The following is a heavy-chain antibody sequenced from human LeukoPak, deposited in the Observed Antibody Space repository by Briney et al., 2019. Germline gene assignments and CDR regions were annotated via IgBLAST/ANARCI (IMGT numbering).Heavy chain of an antibody. CDR2: INPSGGST. CDR1: GYTFSSYY. Sequence: ASVKVSCKASGYTFSSYYMHWVRQAPGQGLEWMGIINPSGGSTSYAQKFQGRVTMTRDTSTGTVYMELSSLRSEDTAVYYCARASGAGGMLYGPDYWGQGTLVTVSS. V-gene: IGHV1-46*01. D-gene: IGHD2-8*01. J-gene: IGHJ4*02. CDR3: ARASGAGGMLYGPDY.